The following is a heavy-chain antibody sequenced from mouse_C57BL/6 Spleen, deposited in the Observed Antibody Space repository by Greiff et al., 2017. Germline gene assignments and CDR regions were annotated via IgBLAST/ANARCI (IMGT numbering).Heavy chain of an antibody. V-gene: IGHV1-74*01. Sequence: VQLQQPGAELVKPGASVKVSCKASGYTFTSYWTIWVKQRPGQGLAWIGRIHPSDSDTNYNQKFKGKATLTVDKTSSTAYMQLSSLTSDDSAVYYCAILRDYDGTGAMDYWGQGASVTVSS. CDR3: AILRDYDGTGAMDY. J-gene: IGHJ4*01. D-gene: IGHD2-4*01. CDR2: IHPSDSDT. CDR1: GYTFTSYW.